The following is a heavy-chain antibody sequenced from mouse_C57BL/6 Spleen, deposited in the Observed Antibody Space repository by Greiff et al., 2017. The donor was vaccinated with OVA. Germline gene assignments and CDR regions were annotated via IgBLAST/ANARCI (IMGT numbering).Heavy chain of an antibody. Sequence: VQRVESGPELVKPGASVKISCKASGYAFSSSWMNWVKQRPGKGLEWIGRIYPGDGDTNYNGKFKGKATLTADKSSSTAYMQLSSLTSEDSAVYFCARYSTVVARPYFDYWGQGTTLTVSS. J-gene: IGHJ2*01. CDR2: IYPGDGDT. CDR3: ARYSTVVARPYFDY. V-gene: IGHV1-82*01. CDR1: GYAFSSSW. D-gene: IGHD1-1*01.